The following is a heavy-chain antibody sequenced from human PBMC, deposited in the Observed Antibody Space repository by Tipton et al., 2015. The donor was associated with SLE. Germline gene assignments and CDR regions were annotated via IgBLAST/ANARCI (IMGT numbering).Heavy chain of an antibody. CDR1: GVSISSRDY. CDR3: ARGKSSRFCDGGVYCDH. Sequence: TLSLTCTVSGVSISSRDYWSWVRQPPGEGLEWIGDISHSGNTTYNPSLRSRVTISVDKSKNQFSLRLNSLTDADTAMYFCARGKSSRFCDGGVYCDHWGQGSLVTVSS. CDR2: ISHSGNT. V-gene: IGHV4-4*01. J-gene: IGHJ4*02. D-gene: IGHD6-13*01.